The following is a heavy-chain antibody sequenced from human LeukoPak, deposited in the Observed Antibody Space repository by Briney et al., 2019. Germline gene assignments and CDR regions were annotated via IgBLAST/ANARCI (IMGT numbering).Heavy chain of an antibody. CDR3: AKTLFGFSYGKIDY. D-gene: IGHD5-18*01. V-gene: IGHV3-23*01. Sequence: GGSPRLSCATSHFTFSSHAMNWVRQPTGKGLEWVSSISDDDDSTYYAGSVKGRFTISRDNSKNTLYLDMNNLRAEDTALYFCAKTLFGFSYGKIDYWGQGTLVTVCS. J-gene: IGHJ4*02. CDR2: ISDDDDST. CDR1: HFTFSSHA.